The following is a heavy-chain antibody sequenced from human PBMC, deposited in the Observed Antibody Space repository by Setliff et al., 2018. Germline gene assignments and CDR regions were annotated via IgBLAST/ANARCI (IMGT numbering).Heavy chain of an antibody. J-gene: IGHJ6*03. D-gene: IGHD3-3*01. V-gene: IGHV4-38-2*02. CDR3: AREQSNYDFWSGYYGSYYYYMDV. CDR2: IYHSGST. CDR1: GYSISSGYY. Sequence: SETLSLTCAVSGYSISSGYYWGWIRQPPGKGLEWIGNIYHSGSTYYNPSLKSRVTISVDTSKNQFSLKLTSVTAADTAVYYCAREQSNYDFWSGYYGSYYYYMDVWGKGTTVTVS.